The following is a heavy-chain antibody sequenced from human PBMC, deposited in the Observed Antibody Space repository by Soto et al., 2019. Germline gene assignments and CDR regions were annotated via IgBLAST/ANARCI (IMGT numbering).Heavy chain of an antibody. D-gene: IGHD3-10*01. Sequence: QVQLVQSGAEVKKPGASVKVSCKASGYTFTGYGISWVRQAPGQGLEWMGWISAYNGNTNYAQKLQGRVTMTTDTSTSTAYMELRSLRSDDTAVYYCARVELVGSNESMVRGVSGMDVWGQGTTVTVSS. J-gene: IGHJ6*02. V-gene: IGHV1-18*01. CDR3: ARVELVGSNESMVRGVSGMDV. CDR1: GYTFTGYG. CDR2: ISAYNGNT.